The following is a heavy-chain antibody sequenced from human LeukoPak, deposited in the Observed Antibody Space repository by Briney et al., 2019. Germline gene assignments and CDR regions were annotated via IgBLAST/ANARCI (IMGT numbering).Heavy chain of an antibody. J-gene: IGHJ4*02. D-gene: IGHD5-24*01. V-gene: IGHV4-59*01. CDR3: AGGRRDAYNYNY. CDR2: IYYSGST. CDR1: GGSISSYY. Sequence: SETLSLTCTVSGGSISSYYWSWIRQPPGKGLEWIGYIYYSGSTIYNPSLKSRVTISVDTSKNQFSLKLSSVTAADTAVYYCAGGRRDAYNYNYWGQGTLVTVSS.